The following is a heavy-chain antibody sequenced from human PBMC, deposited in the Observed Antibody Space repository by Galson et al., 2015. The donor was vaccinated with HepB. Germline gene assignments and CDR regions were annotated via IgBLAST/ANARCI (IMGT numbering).Heavy chain of an antibody. Sequence: QSGAEVKKPGESLRISCKTSGYSFSSYWINWVRQMPGKGLEWMGRIDPSDSYTNYSPSFQGHVTISADKSISTAFLQWSSLKASDTAIYYCARRNIWGCLDPWGQGTLVTVSS. J-gene: IGHJ5*02. CDR3: ARRNIWGCLDP. CDR1: GYSFSSYW. D-gene: IGHD2/OR15-2a*01. CDR2: IDPSDSYT. V-gene: IGHV5-10-1*01.